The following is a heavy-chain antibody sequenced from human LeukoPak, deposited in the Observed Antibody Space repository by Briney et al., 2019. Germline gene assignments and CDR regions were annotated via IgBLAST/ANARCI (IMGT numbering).Heavy chain of an antibody. J-gene: IGHJ4*02. D-gene: IGHD3-3*01. CDR3: AKDKSYSELYHFDY. CDR1: GFTVSSNS. CDR2: IYSDNT. Sequence: GGSLRLSCTVSGFTVSSNSMSWVRQAPGKGLEWVSFIYSDNTHYSDSVKGRFTISRDNSQNILFLQMNSLRPEDTAVYYCAKDKSYSELYHFDYWGQGALVTVSS. V-gene: IGHV3-66*03.